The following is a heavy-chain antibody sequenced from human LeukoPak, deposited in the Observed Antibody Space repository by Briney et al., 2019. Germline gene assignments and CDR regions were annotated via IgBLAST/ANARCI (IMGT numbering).Heavy chain of an antibody. CDR3: ARVSTTYYDILTGYDSKGEYYFDY. CDR1: GFTFSSYW. D-gene: IGHD3-9*01. J-gene: IGHJ4*02. CDR2: IKQDGSEK. V-gene: IGHV3-7*01. Sequence: GGSLRLSCAASGFTFSSYWMSWVRRAPGKGLEWVANIKQDGSEKYYVDSVKGRFTISRDNAKDSLHLQMNSLRAEDTAVYYCARVSTTYYDILTGYDSKGEYYFDYWGQGTLVTVSS.